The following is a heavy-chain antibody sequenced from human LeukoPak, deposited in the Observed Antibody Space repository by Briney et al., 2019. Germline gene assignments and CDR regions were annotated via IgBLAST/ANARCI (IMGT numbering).Heavy chain of an antibody. Sequence: GGSLRLSCAASGFTFSSYWMHWVRQAPGKGLVWVSRINSDGSSTSYADSVKGRFTISRDNAKNTLYLQMNSLRAEDTAVYYCASYGAEVVVAATNWFDPWGQGTLVTVSS. J-gene: IGHJ5*02. V-gene: IGHV3-74*01. CDR3: ASYGAEVVVAATNWFDP. CDR1: GFTFSSYW. CDR2: INSDGSST. D-gene: IGHD2-15*01.